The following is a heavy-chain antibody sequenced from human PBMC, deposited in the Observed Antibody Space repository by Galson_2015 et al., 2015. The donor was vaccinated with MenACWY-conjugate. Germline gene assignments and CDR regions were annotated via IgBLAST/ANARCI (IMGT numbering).Heavy chain of an antibody. CDR2: IKKDGSEK. CDR3: ARGLHGMDG. V-gene: IGHV3-7*03. Sequence: SLRLSCAVSGFTFRNSWMTWVRQAPGKGLEWVASIKKDGSEKYYVDSVKGRFTISRDNTKNSMYLGMNSLRAEDTAVYYCARGLHGMDGSGQGTTVTAS. CDR1: GFTFRNSW. J-gene: IGHJ6*01. D-gene: IGHD2-15*01.